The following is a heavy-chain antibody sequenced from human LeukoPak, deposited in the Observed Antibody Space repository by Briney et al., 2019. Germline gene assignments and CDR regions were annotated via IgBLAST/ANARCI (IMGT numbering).Heavy chain of an antibody. Sequence: ASVKVSCKASGYTFTSYGISWVRQAPGQGLEWMGWISAYYGNTNYAQKLQGRVTMTTDTSTSTAYMELRSLRSDDTAVYYCARVDDILTGYRGMDVWGQGTTVTVSS. CDR1: GYTFTSYG. J-gene: IGHJ6*02. CDR2: ISAYYGNT. D-gene: IGHD3-9*01. CDR3: ARVDDILTGYRGMDV. V-gene: IGHV1-18*01.